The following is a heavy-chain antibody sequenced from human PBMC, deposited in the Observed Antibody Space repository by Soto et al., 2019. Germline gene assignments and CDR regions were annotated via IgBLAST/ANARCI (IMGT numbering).Heavy chain of an antibody. J-gene: IGHJ4*02. CDR3: ALTLSSDGYLDR. V-gene: IGHV2-5*02. CDR1: GFSVSKSPMS. Sequence: QITLRESGPTLVKPTQTLTLTCTLTGFSVSKSPMSVGWIRQPPGEALQWLALIYWDDTRRFSPSLRSRLTITSDSSKNPVVLTLTNVDPVDTATDSCALTLSSDGYLDRWCPGSLVTVSS. CDR2: IYWDDTR.